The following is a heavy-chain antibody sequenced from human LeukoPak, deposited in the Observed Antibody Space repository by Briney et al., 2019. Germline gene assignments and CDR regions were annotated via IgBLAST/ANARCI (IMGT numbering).Heavy chain of an antibody. CDR1: GGTFSSYA. V-gene: IGHV1-69*05. Sequence: SVKVSCKASGGTFSSYAISWVRQAPGQGLEWMGGIIPIFGTANYAQKFQGRVTMTTDTSTSTAYMELRSLRSDDTAVYYCARDLFSKGFGEYYDYWGQGTLVTVSS. D-gene: IGHD3-10*01. CDR2: IIPIFGTA. CDR3: ARDLFSKGFGEYYDY. J-gene: IGHJ4*02.